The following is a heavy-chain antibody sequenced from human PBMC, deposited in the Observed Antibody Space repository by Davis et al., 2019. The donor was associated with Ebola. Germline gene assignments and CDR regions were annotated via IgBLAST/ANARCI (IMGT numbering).Heavy chain of an antibody. J-gene: IGHJ4*02. CDR2: IIPIFGTA. Sequence: SVKVSCKASGGTFSSYAISWVRQAPGQGLEWMGGIIPIFGTANYAQKFQGRVTITADESTSTAYMELSSLRSEDTAVYYCASPRGYYGSGRTPEYYFDYWGQGTLVTVSS. CDR3: ASPRGYYGSGRTPEYYFDY. D-gene: IGHD3-10*01. CDR1: GGTFSSYA. V-gene: IGHV1-69*13.